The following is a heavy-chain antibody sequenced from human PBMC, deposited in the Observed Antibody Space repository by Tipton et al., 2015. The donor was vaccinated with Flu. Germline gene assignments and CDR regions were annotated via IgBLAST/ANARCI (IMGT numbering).Heavy chain of an antibody. D-gene: IGHD7-27*01. J-gene: IGHJ4*02. Sequence: TLSLTCTVSGGSISSSSYYWGWIRQPPGKGLEWIGSIYYSGSTYYNPSLKSRVTISVDTSKNQFSLKLSSVTAADTAVYYCARVWADYFDYWGQGTLVTVSS. CDR3: ARVWADYFDY. CDR1: GGSISSSSYY. V-gene: IGHV4-39*01. CDR2: IYYSGST.